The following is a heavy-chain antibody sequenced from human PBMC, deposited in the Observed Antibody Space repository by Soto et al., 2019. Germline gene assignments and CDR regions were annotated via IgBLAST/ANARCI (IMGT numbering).Heavy chain of an antibody. CDR3: VRAGDTLTFDY. V-gene: IGHV4-59*01. D-gene: IGHD3-16*01. J-gene: IGHJ4*02. CDR2: IYYSGST. CDR1: GGSIRSYY. Sequence: TLSLPCTVSGGSIRSYYWSWIRQPPGKGLEWIGYIYYSGSTNYNPSLKSRVTISVDTSKNQFSLKLSSVTAADTAVYYCVRAGDTLTFDYWGQGTLVTVSS.